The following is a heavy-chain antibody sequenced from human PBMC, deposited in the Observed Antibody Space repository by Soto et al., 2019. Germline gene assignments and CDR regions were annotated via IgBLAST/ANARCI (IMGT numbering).Heavy chain of an antibody. D-gene: IGHD6-19*01. V-gene: IGHV3-9*01. J-gene: IGHJ4*02. CDR3: AMSGRRRGLVSGWYFDY. Sequence: DVQLVESGGGLVQPGRSLRLSCAASGFTFDDYAMHWVRQAPGKGLEWVSGISWNSGSIGYADSVKGRFTISRDNAKNSLYLQMNSLRAEDTALYYCAMSGRRRGLVSGWYFDYWGQGTLVTVSS. CDR2: ISWNSGSI. CDR1: GFTFDDYA.